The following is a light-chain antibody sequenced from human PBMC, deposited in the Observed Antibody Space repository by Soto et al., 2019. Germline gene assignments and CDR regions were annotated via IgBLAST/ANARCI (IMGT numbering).Light chain of an antibody. CDR2: GNN. Sequence: QSVLTQPPSVSGAPGQRVTISCTGSSSNIGAEYDVHWYQQLPGTAPKLLIYGNNNRPSGVPDRFSGSKSGTSASLAITGLQAEDEADYYCQSYDSSLSGSGVFGTGTKLTVL. V-gene: IGLV1-40*01. J-gene: IGLJ1*01. CDR3: QSYDSSLSGSGV. CDR1: SSNIGAEYD.